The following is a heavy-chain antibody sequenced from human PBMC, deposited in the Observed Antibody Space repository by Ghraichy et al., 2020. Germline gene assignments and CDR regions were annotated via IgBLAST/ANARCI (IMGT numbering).Heavy chain of an antibody. CDR1: GGSISSYY. Sequence: SQTLSLTCTVSGGSISSYYWSWIRQPPGKGLEWIGYIYYSGSTNYNPSLKSRVTISVDTSKNQFSLKLSSVTAADTAVYYCARGKLRFLEWLPNYWGQGTLVTVSS. CDR3: ARGKLRFLEWLPNY. V-gene: IGHV4-59*01. J-gene: IGHJ4*02. D-gene: IGHD3-3*01. CDR2: IYYSGST.